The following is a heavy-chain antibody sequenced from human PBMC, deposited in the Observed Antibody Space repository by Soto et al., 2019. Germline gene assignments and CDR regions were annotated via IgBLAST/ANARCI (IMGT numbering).Heavy chain of an antibody. V-gene: IGHV4-34*01. CDR1: GGSFSGYY. CDR3: GRGKGLLWFGELSYYYYMDV. J-gene: IGHJ6*03. CDR2: INHSGST. Sequence: PSETLSLTCAVYGGSFSGYYWSWIRQPPGKGLEWIGEINHSGSTNYNPSLKSRVTISVDTSKNQFSLKLSSVTAADTAVYYCGRGKGLLWFGELSYYYYMDVWGKGTTVTVSS. D-gene: IGHD3-10*01.